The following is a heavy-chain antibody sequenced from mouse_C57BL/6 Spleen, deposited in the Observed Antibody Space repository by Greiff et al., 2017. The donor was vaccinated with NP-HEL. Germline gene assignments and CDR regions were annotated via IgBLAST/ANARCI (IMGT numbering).Heavy chain of an antibody. CDR3: ARPYYDYDGGAWFAY. Sequence: QVQLQQPGAELVMPGASVKLSCKASGYTFTSYWMHWVKQRPGQGLEWIGEIDPSDSYTNYNQKFKGKSTLTVDKSSSTAYMQLSSLTSEDSAVYYCARPYYDYDGGAWFAYWGQGTLVTVSA. CDR1: GYTFTSYW. D-gene: IGHD2-4*01. J-gene: IGHJ3*01. V-gene: IGHV1-69*01. CDR2: IDPSDSYT.